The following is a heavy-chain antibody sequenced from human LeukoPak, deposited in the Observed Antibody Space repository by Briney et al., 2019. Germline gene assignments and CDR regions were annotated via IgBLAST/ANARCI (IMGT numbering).Heavy chain of an antibody. CDR1: GGSFSDYY. Sequence: SETLSLTCAVYGGSFSDYYWSWIRQPPGKGLEWIGEINHSGSTNYNPSLKSRVTVSVDRSKNQFSLKLSSVTAADTALYSCARAVQVTTVGLFDYWGQGTLVTVSS. J-gene: IGHJ4*02. CDR3: ARAVQVTTVGLFDY. V-gene: IGHV4-34*01. D-gene: IGHD4-23*01. CDR2: INHSGST.